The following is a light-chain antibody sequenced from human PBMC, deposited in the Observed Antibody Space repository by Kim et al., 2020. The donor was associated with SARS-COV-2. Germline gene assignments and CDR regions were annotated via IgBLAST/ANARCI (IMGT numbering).Light chain of an antibody. J-gene: IGLJ3*02. Sequence: ALGQTVRITCQGDSLRSYYASWYQQKPGQAPVLVIYGKNNRPSGIPDRFSGSSSGNTASLTITGAQAEDEADYYCNSRDSSGNRGVFGGGTQLTVL. CDR1: SLRSYY. CDR3: NSRDSSGNRGV. V-gene: IGLV3-19*01. CDR2: GKN.